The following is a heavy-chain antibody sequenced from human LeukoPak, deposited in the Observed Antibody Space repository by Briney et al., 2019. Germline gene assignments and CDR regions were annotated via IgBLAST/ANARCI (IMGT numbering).Heavy chain of an antibody. V-gene: IGHV4-34*01. J-gene: IGHJ4*02. CDR1: GGSFSGYY. D-gene: IGHD6-19*01. CDR2: INHSGST. CDR3: ARALYSSGWYPY. Sequence: PSETLSLTCAVYGGSFSGYYWSWIRQPPGKGLEWIGEINHSGSTNYNPSLKSRVTISVDTSKNQFSLKLSSVTAADTAVYYCARALYSSGWYPYWGQGTLVTVSS.